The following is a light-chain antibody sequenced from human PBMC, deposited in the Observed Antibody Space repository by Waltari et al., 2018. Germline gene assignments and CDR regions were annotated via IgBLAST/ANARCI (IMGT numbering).Light chain of an antibody. J-gene: IGKJ2*01. V-gene: IGKV4-1*01. CDR3: HQYYSTPFT. CDR1: QSVLYSSNNKNQ. CDR2: WAS. Sequence: DIVMTQSPESLDVSLGERATINCKSSQSVLYSSNNKNQLAWYQQKPGQPPKLLLYWASTRESGVPDRFSGSGSETDFTLTISSLQAEDVAVYYCHQYYSTPFTFGQGTKLEIK.